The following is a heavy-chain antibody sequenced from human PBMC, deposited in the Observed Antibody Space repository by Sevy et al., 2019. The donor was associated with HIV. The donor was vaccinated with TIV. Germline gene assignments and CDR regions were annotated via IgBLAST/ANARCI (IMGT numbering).Heavy chain of an antibody. V-gene: IGHV4-39*01. J-gene: IGHJ4*02. CDR3: ARGDILTGYLQSFDY. Sequence: SETLSRTCTVSGGSISSSSYYWGWIRQPPGKGLEWIGSIYYSGSTYYNPSLKSRVTISVDTSKNQFSLKLSSVTAADTAVYYCARGDILTGYLQSFDYWGQGTLVTVSS. CDR2: IYYSGST. CDR1: GGSISSSSYY. D-gene: IGHD3-9*01.